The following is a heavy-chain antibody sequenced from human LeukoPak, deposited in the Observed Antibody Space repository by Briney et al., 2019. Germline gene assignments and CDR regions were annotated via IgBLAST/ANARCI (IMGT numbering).Heavy chain of an antibody. J-gene: IGHJ3*02. CDR2: IHYSGNT. Sequence: SETLSLTCTVSGGSISSYYWSWIRQPPGKGLEWIEYIHYSGNTNYNPSFKSRVTISVDMSKNQFSLKLSSVTAADTAVYYCARDVGAGIGASDIWGQGTMVTVSS. V-gene: IGHV4-59*01. CDR3: ARDVGAGIGASDI. D-gene: IGHD1-26*01. CDR1: GGSISSYY.